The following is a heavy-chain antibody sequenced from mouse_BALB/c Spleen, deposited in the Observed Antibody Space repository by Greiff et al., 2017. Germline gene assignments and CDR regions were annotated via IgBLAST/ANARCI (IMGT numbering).Heavy chain of an antibody. Sequence: EVKLVESGGGLVQPGGSLKLSCAASGFTFSSYTMSWVRQTPEKRLEWVAYISNGGGSTYYPDTVKGRFTISRDNAKNTLYLQMSSLKSEDTAMYYCARTYEAYYAMDYWGQGTSVTVSS. J-gene: IGHJ4*01. D-gene: IGHD2-3*01. CDR3: ARTYEAYYAMDY. V-gene: IGHV5-12-2*01. CDR2: ISNGGGST. CDR1: GFTFSSYT.